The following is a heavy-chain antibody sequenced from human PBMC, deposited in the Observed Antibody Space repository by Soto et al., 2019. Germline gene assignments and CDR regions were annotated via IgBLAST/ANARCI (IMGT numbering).Heavy chain of an antibody. J-gene: IGHJ6*02. V-gene: IGHV4-34*01. CDR3: ARGEPRRDGYNPGRRHRRMDV. CDR1: GGSFSGYY. Sequence: PSETLSLTWAVYGGSFSGYYWSWIRQPPGKGLEWIGEINHSGSTNYNPSLKSRVTISVDTSKNQFSLKLSSVTAADTAVYYCARGEPRRDGYNPGRRHRRMDVCRQGTTVTVSS. D-gene: IGHD5-12*01. CDR2: INHSGST.